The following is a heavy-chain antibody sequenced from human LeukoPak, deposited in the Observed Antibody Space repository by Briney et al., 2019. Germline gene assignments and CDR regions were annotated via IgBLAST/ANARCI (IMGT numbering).Heavy chain of an antibody. J-gene: IGHJ6*02. V-gene: IGHV3-33*01. CDR1: GFTFSSYG. Sequence: QPGRSLRLSCVASGFTFSSYGMHWVRQAPGKGLEWVAVLWFDGDNKYYADSVKGRFTISRDTSKNTLFLHMNSLKAEDTAVYYCVRDRFYRLDVWGQGTTVIVSS. CDR2: LWFDGDNK. D-gene: IGHD3-16*01. CDR3: VRDRFYRLDV.